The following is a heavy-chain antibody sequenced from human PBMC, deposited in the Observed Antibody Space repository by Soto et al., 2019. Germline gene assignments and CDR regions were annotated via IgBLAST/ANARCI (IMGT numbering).Heavy chain of an antibody. Sequence: DVQLVESGGGLVQPGRSLRLSCAASGFTFDDYAMHWVRQAPGKGLEWVPGISGNSGSIGYADSVKGRFTISRDNAKNSLYLQMNSLRAEDTALYYCARRYCGGDCWFHTRYYFDYWGQGTLVTVSS. J-gene: IGHJ4*02. CDR1: GFTFDDYA. D-gene: IGHD2-21*01. V-gene: IGHV3-9*01. CDR3: ARRYCGGDCWFHTRYYFDY. CDR2: ISGNSGSI.